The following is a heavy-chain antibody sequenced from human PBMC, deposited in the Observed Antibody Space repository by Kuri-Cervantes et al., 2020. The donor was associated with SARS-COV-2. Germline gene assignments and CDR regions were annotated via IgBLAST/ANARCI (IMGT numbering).Heavy chain of an antibody. V-gene: IGHV2-70*11. CDR3: AQNSFYYDSNGYYSYYFDH. CDR2: IDWEGYD. Sequence: SGPTLVKPTQTLTLTCTFSGFSLSTSGVGVGWIRQPPGKALEWLARIDWEGYDYYSKSLETRLTVSKDTSRNQVVLRMTNVDPLDTATYYCAQNSFYYDSNGYYSYYFDHWGQGTLVTVSS. D-gene: IGHD3-22*01. CDR1: GFSLSTSGVG. J-gene: IGHJ4*02.